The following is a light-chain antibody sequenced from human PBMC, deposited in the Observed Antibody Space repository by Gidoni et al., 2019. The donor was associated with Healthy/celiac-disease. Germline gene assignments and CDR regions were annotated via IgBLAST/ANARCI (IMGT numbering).Light chain of an antibody. CDR2: GAA. Sequence: EIVMTQSPATLSVSPGERATLSCRASQSVSSTLAWYQQKPRQAPSLLIYGAATRATGIPARFSGSGCGTEFTLTISSRQSEDFSVYYCQQYNNWSPWTFGQGTKVEIK. J-gene: IGKJ1*01. CDR1: QSVSST. CDR3: QQYNNWSPWT. V-gene: IGKV3-15*01.